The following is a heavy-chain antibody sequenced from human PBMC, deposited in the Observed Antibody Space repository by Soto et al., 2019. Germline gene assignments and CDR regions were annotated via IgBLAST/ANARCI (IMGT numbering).Heavy chain of an antibody. J-gene: IGHJ6*02. D-gene: IGHD3-10*01. CDR2: ILNEGSNR. Sequence: QVQLVESGGGVVQPGRSLRLSCAASGFTFSNYGMHWVRQAPGKGLEWVAVILNEGSNRYHADSVKDRFTISRDNSKNTLYLQMNSLRAEDTAVYYCARDDEYSGNGMDVWGQGTTVTVS. V-gene: IGHV3-33*01. CDR3: ARDDEYSGNGMDV. CDR1: GFTFSNYG.